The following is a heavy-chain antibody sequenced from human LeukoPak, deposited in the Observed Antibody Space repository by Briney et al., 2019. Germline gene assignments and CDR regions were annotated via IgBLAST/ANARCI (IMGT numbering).Heavy chain of an antibody. CDR1: GYTFTGYY. D-gene: IGHD2-21*01. V-gene: IGHV1-69*13. CDR2: IIPIFGTA. Sequence: PEATVKVSCKASGYTFTGYYMHWVRQAPGQGLEWMGGIIPIFGTANYAQKFQGRVTITADESTSTAYMELSSLRSEDTAVYYCARGAGGIYFDYWGQGTLVTVSS. CDR3: ARGAGGIYFDY. J-gene: IGHJ4*02.